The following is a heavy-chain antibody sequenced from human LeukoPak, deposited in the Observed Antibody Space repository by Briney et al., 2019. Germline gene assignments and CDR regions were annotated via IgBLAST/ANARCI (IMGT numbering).Heavy chain of an antibody. J-gene: IGHJ4*02. CDR3: ARGVTMGDY. Sequence: GGSLRLSCAAAGYTFRSQAVHWVRQARGKGLEWVAVISYDGSNKYYADSVKGRFTISRDNSKNTLYLQMNSLRAEDTAVYYCARGVTMGDYWGQGTLVTVSS. D-gene: IGHD3-3*01. V-gene: IGHV3-30-3*01. CDR1: GYTFRSQA. CDR2: ISYDGSNK.